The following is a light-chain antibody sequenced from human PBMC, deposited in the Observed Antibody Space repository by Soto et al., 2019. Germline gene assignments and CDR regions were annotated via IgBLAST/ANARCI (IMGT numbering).Light chain of an antibody. V-gene: IGKV1-39*01. J-gene: IGKJ1*01. Sequence: GDRVTITCRASQSISSYLNWYQQKPGKAPKLLIYAASSLQSGVPSRFSGSGSGTDFTLTISSLQPEDFATYYCQQSYSTPRSFGQGTKVEIK. CDR1: QSISSY. CDR3: QQSYSTPRS. CDR2: AAS.